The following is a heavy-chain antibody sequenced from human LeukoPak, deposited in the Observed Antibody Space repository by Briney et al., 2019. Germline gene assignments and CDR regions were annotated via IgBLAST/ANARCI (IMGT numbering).Heavy chain of an antibody. V-gene: IGHV4-4*07. D-gene: IGHD3-10*01. CDR2: IYTSGST. CDR3: ARDPGGDGSGSWES. J-gene: IGHJ4*02. CDR1: GGSISSYY. Sequence: SETLSLTCTVSGGSISSYYWSWIRQPAGKGLEWIGRIYTSGSTNYNPSLKSRVTISVDKSKNQFSLKLSSVTAADTAVYYCARDPGGDGSGSWESWGQGTLVTVSS.